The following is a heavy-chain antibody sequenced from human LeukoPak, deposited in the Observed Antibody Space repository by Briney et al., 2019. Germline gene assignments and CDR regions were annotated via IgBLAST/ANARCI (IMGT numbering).Heavy chain of an antibody. V-gene: IGHV3-30*02. CDR3: AKDFYAVAARPGYYYMDV. CDR1: GFTFSSYG. J-gene: IGHJ6*03. D-gene: IGHD6-6*01. Sequence: GGSLRLSCAASGFTFSSYGMHWVRQAPGKGLEWVAFIRYDGSNKYYADSVKGRFTISRDNSKNTLYLQMNSLRAEDTAVYYCAKDFYAVAARPGYYYMDVWGKGTTVTVSS. CDR2: IRYDGSNK.